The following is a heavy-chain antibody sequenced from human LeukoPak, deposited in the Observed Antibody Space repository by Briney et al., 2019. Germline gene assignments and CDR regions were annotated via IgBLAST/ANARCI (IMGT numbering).Heavy chain of an antibody. V-gene: IGHV4-59*08. CDR1: GGFFSSYY. CDR3: ARHWSSYYDSSGYSNWFDP. Sequence: PSETLSLTCAVYGGFFSSYYWSWIRQPPGKGLEWIGYIYYSGSTNYNPSLKSRVTISVDTSKNQFSLKLSSVTAADTAVYYCARHWSSYYDSSGYSNWFDPWGQGTLVTVSS. J-gene: IGHJ5*02. CDR2: IYYSGST. D-gene: IGHD3-22*01.